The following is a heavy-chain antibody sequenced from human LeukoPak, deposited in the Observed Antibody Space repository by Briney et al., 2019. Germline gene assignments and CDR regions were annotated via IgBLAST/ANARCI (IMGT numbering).Heavy chain of an antibody. J-gene: IGHJ4*02. CDR3: ARGRRRIVVVPAANSGFGY. V-gene: IGHV4-34*01. Sequence: PSETLSLTCAVYGGSFSGYYWSWIRQPPGKGLEWIGEINHSGSTNYNPSLKSRVTISVDTSKNQFSLKLSSVTAADTAVYYCARGRRRIVVVPAANSGFGYWGQGTLVTVSP. D-gene: IGHD2-2*01. CDR2: INHSGST. CDR1: GGSFSGYY.